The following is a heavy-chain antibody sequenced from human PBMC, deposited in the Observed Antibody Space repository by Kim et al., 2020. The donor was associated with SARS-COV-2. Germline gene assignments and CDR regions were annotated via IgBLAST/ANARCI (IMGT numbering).Heavy chain of an antibody. V-gene: IGHV3-23*01. J-gene: IGHJ4*02. D-gene: IGHD2-15*01. Sequence: GGSLRLSCAASGFTFSSYGMSWVRQSPGKGLEWVSAISANGGGTYYADSVKGRFTISRDNSKNTLYLQMNSLRVEDTAVYYCAKRIPSNCFDYWGQGTLVTVSS. CDR2: ISANGGGT. CDR1: GFTFSSYG. CDR3: AKRIPSNCFDY.